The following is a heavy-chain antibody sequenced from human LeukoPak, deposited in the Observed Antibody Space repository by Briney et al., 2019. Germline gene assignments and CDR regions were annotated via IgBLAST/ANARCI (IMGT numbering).Heavy chain of an antibody. D-gene: IGHD5-12*01. J-gene: IGHJ6*03. V-gene: IGHV3-30*04. CDR1: GFTFSNYA. Sequence: GGSLRLSCAASGFTFSNYAMHWVRQAPGKGLEWVAVISYDGSNKNYGDSVKGRFTISRDNSKKTLYLQMNSLRAEDTAVYYCARDQPYSGYDYWEPYYYYMDVWGKGTTVTISS. CDR2: ISYDGSNK. CDR3: ARDQPYSGYDYWEPYYYYMDV.